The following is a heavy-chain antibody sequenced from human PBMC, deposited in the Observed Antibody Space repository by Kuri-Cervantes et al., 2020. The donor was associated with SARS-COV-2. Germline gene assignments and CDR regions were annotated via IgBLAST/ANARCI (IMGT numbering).Heavy chain of an antibody. J-gene: IGHJ4*02. V-gene: IGHV4-38-2*01. Sequence: GSLRLSCAVSGSSISSGYYWGWIRQPPGKGLEWIGSIYHSGSTYYNPSLKSRVTISVDTSKNQFSLKLSSVTAADTAVYYCARGTYTYYDFWRGHYFDYRGQGNLVTVSS. D-gene: IGHD3-3*01. CDR2: IYHSGST. CDR3: ARGTYTYYDFWRGHYFDY. CDR1: GSSISSGYY.